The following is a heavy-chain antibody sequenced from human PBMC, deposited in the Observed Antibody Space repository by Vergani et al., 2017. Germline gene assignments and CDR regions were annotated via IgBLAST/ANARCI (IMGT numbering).Heavy chain of an antibody. Sequence: EVQLLESGGGLVQPGGSRRLSCAGAGFTFDTYTMAYVRQAPGKGLEWVATISSGGGDIFYADSVKGRFTISRDNSKNTLFLQMNSLKDEDTAVDCCTTAWGLYYLHGEYFQYWGRGTMVSVSS. D-gene: IGHD3-10*01. V-gene: IGHV3-23*01. J-gene: IGHJ1*01. CDR2: ISSGGGDI. CDR3: TTAWGLYYLHGEYFQY. CDR1: GFTFDTYT.